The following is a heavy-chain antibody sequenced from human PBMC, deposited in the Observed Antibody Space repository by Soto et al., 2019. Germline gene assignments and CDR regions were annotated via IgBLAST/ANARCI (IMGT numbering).Heavy chain of an antibody. CDR2: ISSSSSYM. D-gene: IGHD2-15*01. J-gene: IGHJ4*02. V-gene: IGHV3-21*01. Sequence: GGSLRLSCAASGFTCSSYSMNWVRQAPGKXRERVSSISSSSSYMYYGDSVKGRFTLSRDNAQNPLYLQTNSLRAEDTAVYYCATSTPLLLGYWDQGTLVTVSS. CDR1: GFTCSSYS. CDR3: ATSTPLLLGY.